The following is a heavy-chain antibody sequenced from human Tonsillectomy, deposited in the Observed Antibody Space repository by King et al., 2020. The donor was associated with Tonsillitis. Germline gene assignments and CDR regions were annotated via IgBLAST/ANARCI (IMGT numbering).Heavy chain of an antibody. CDR3: ARDYSGTKQYDY. V-gene: IGHV4-59*01. J-gene: IGHJ4*02. CDR2: IYYSGST. D-gene: IGHD1-1*01. Sequence: VQLQESGPGVVKPSETLSLTCTVSGGSISSYYWSWIRQPPGQGLEWIGYIYYSGSTNYNPSLKSRVTISVDTSKNQFFLKLSSVTAADTAVYYCARDYSGTKQYDYWGQGTLVTVSS. CDR1: GGSISSYY.